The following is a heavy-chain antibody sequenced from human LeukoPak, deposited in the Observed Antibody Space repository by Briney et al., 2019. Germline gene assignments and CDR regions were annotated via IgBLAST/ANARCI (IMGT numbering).Heavy chain of an antibody. V-gene: IGHV3-49*03. CDR1: GFTFGDYA. J-gene: IGHJ6*03. Sequence: PGGSLRLSCATSGFTFGDYAMSWFRQAPGKGLEWVGFIRSKIYGGAIEYAASVKGRFTISRDDSKSIAYLQMNSLRTEDTGLYYCARDQLGGDPGNYYYYYRDVWGKGTTVTVPS. CDR2: IRSKIYGGAI. CDR3: ARDQLGGDPGNYYYYYRDV. D-gene: IGHD4-17*01.